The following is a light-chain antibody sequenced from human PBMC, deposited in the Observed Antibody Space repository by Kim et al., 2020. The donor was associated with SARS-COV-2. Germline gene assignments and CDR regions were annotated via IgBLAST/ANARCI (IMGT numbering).Light chain of an antibody. CDR1: NIGSKS. V-gene: IGLV3-9*01. J-gene: IGLJ2*01. CDR3: QVWDASTDVV. Sequence: VALGQTARITCGGNNIGSKSVHWYQQKPAQAPVLVIYRDSKRPSGIPERFSGSNSGNTATLTISRAQAGDETNYYCQVWDASTDVVFGGGTKVTVL. CDR2: RDS.